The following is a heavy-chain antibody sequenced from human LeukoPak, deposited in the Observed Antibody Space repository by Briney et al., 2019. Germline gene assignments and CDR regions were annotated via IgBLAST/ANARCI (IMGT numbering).Heavy chain of an antibody. CDR3: ARVAPGSYKPDY. CDR1: GFTFSSYA. Sequence: GGSLRLSCAASGFTFSSYAMHWVRQAPGKGLEYVSAISSNGGSTYYANSVKGRFTISRDNSKNTLYLQMGSLRAEDMAVYYCARVAPGSYKPDYWGQGTLVTVSS. J-gene: IGHJ4*02. V-gene: IGHV3-64*01. CDR2: ISSNGGST. D-gene: IGHD3-10*01.